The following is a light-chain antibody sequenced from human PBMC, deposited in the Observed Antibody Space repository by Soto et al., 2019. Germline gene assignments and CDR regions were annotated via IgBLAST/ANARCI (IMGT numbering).Light chain of an antibody. J-gene: IGKJ4*01. V-gene: IGKV3-15*01. CDR3: QQYNNWPPLT. Sequence: ELVMTQSPAPLSVSPGERATLSCRASQGVSSNLAWYQQKPGQAPRLLIYGASTRAIGIPARFSGSGSGTEFTLTISSLQSEDSAVYYCQQYNNWPPLTFGGGTKVEIK. CDR1: QGVSSN. CDR2: GAS.